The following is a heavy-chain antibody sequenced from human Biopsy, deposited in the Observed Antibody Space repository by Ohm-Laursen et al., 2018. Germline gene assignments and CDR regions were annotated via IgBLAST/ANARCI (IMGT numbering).Heavy chain of an antibody. CDR1: GVSVKTSGYF. Sequence: PSETLSFTCCVSGVSVKTSGYFWAWIRQRPGKGLVWIGYISYNEWTHYNPSLTSRLAISFDTSNNRISLQLRSVSVADTAVYYCVREPKTGTAEAWYFDLWGRGSPVTVPS. D-gene: IGHD3-9*01. J-gene: IGHJ2*01. V-gene: IGHV4-31*03. CDR2: ISYNEWT. CDR3: VREPKTGTAEAWYFDL.